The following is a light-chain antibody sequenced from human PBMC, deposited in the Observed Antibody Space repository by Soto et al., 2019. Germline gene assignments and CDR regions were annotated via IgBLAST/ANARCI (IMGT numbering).Light chain of an antibody. Sequence: EIVLTQSPGTLSLSPGERATLSCRASQFLSDSFIAWYQQKPGQTPRLLIYGVSNRATGVTDRFRGSGSGTDFPRTISNLEPEDFAVYYCHQYRRSPQTFGQGTEVEIQ. J-gene: IGKJ1*01. CDR3: HQYRRSPQT. CDR1: QFLSDSF. CDR2: GVS. V-gene: IGKV3-20*01.